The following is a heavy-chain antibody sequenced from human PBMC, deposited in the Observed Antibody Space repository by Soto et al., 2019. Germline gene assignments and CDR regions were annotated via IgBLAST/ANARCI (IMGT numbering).Heavy chain of an antibody. J-gene: IGHJ4*02. D-gene: IGHD3-22*01. CDR3: ARDRYDSSGYGGDY. Sequence: PGGSLRLSCAASGFTFSSYAMHWVRQAPGKGLEWVAVISYDGSNKYYADSVKGRFTISRDNSKNTLYLQMNSLRAEDTAVYYCARDRYDSSGYGGDYWGQGTLVTVSS. V-gene: IGHV3-30-3*01. CDR1: GFTFSSYA. CDR2: ISYDGSNK.